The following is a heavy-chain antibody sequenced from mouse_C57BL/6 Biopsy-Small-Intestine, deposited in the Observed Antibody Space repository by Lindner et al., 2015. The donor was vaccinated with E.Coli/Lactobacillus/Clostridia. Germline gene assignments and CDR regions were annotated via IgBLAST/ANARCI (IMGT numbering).Heavy chain of an antibody. J-gene: IGHJ2*01. CDR1: GYAFSSSW. CDR3: ASDGFDY. V-gene: IGHV1-82*01. D-gene: IGHD2-3*01. Sequence: VQLQESGPELVKPGASVKISCKASGYAFSSSWMNWVKQRPGKGLEWIGRIYPGDGDTNYNEKFKGKATLTVDTSSSTAYMQLSSLTSEDSAIYYCASDGFDYWGQGTTLTVSS. CDR2: IYPGDGDT.